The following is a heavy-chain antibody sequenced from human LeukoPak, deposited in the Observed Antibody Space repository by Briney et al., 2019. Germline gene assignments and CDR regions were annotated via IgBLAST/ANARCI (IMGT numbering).Heavy chain of an antibody. Sequence: PGGSLRLSCAASGFTFSSYSMHWVRQAPGKGLEWVAVVSPGSTGIFYADSLKGRFTISRDDAKNLPYLQMNSLRAEDTAVYYCAKSHIVEVTRDFDYWGQGTLVTVSS. CDR1: GFTFSSYS. D-gene: IGHD1-26*01. J-gene: IGHJ4*02. V-gene: IGHV3-21*06. CDR2: VSPGSTGI. CDR3: AKSHIVEVTRDFDY.